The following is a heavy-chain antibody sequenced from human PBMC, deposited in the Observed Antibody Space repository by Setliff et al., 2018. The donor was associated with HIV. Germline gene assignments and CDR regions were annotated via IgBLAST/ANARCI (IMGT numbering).Heavy chain of an antibody. D-gene: IGHD3-10*01. CDR2: TYTSVT. Sequence: PSETLSLTCTVSGGSISSYYWSWIRQPPGKGLEWIGYTYTSVTNSKPSLKSRVTISIDTSKNQFSLKLTSVTAADTAIYYCARSKGGGSGSFSYWGQGTLVTVSS. J-gene: IGHJ4*02. V-gene: IGHV4-4*08. CDR3: ARSKGGGSGSFSY. CDR1: GGSISSYY.